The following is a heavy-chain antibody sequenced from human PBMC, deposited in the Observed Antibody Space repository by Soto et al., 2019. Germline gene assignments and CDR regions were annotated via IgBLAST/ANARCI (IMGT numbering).Heavy chain of an antibody. J-gene: IGHJ6*03. Sequence: GGSLRLSCAASGFTFSDYYMSWIRQAPGKGLEWVSYISSSGSTIYYADSVKGRFTISRDNAKNSLYLQMNSLRAEDTAVYYCATGPLGLVNYYYYMDVWGKGTTVTVSS. D-gene: IGHD6-19*01. V-gene: IGHV3-11*01. CDR1: GFTFSDYY. CDR3: ATGPLGLVNYYYYMDV. CDR2: ISSSGSTI.